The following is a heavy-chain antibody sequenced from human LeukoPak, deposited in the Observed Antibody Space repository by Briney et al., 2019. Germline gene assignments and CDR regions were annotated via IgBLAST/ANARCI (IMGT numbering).Heavy chain of an antibody. J-gene: IGHJ4*02. V-gene: IGHV3-30*04. Sequence: PGRSLRLSCAASGFTFSSYAMHWVRQAPGKGLEWVAVISYDGSNKYYADSVKGRFTISRDNSKNTLYLQMNSLRAEDTAVYYCAKDSGGSYLDYWGQGTLVTVSS. CDR1: GFTFSSYA. CDR3: AKDSGGSYLDY. D-gene: IGHD3-10*01. CDR2: ISYDGSNK.